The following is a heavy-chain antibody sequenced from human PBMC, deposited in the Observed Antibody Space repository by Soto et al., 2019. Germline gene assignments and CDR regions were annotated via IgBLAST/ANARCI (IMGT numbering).Heavy chain of an antibody. V-gene: IGHV5-51*01. J-gene: IGHJ6*02. Sequence: GASLKISCKGSGYSFTSYWIGWVRQMPGKGLGWMGIIYPGDPDTRYSPSFQGQVTISADKSISTAYLQWSSLRAEDTAVYYCARDRIPTGMDVWGQGTTVTVSS. CDR1: GYSFTSYW. CDR3: ARDRIPTGMDV. CDR2: IYPGDPDT.